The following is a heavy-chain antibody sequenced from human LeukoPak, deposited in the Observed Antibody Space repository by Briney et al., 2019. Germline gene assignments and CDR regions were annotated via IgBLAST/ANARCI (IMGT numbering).Heavy chain of an antibody. CDR1: GFTFSSYA. D-gene: IGHD6-19*01. J-gene: IGHJ5*02. CDR3: AKDGSVRLAVAGTNWFDP. Sequence: GGSLRLSCAASGFTFSSYAMHWVRQAPGKGLEWVSGISWNSGSIGYADSVKGRFTISRDNAKNSLYLQMNSLRAEDTALYYCAKDGSVRLAVAGTNWFDPWGQGTLVTVSS. V-gene: IGHV3-9*01. CDR2: ISWNSGSI.